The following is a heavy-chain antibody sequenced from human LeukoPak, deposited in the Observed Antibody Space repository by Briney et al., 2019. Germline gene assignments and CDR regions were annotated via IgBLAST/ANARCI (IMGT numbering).Heavy chain of an antibody. J-gene: IGHJ6*03. CDR2: IYYSGST. V-gene: IGHV4-30-4*08. CDR1: GGSISSGDYY. CDR3: ARITMIVRRGYYYMDV. Sequence: SQTLSLTCTVSGGSISSGDYYWSWIRQPPGKGLEWIGYIYYSGSTYYNPSLKSRVTISVDTSKNQFSLKLSSVTAADTAVYYCARITMIVRRGYYYMDVWGKGTTVTVSS. D-gene: IGHD3-22*01.